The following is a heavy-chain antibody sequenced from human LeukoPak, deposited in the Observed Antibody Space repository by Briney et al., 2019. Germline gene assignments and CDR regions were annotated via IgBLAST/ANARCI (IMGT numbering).Heavy chain of an antibody. V-gene: IGHV4-61*05. CDR1: GGSISSSSYY. D-gene: IGHD1-26*01. CDR2: ISYNGSP. Sequence: SETLSLTCTVSGGSISSSSYYWGWIRQPPGKGLDWIGYISYNGSPNYNPALQSRVTISVDTSKNQISLSLSSVTAADTAVYYCARGQTLVGALHFWGQGTLVTVSS. J-gene: IGHJ4*02. CDR3: ARGQTLVGALHF.